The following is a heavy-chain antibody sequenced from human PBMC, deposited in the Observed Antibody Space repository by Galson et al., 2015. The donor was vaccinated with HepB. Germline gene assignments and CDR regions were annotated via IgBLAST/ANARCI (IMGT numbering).Heavy chain of an antibody. CDR3: ATAPRITMIVVVMGFGY. J-gene: IGHJ4*02. V-gene: IGHV1-24*01. Sequence: SVKVSCKVSGYTLTELSMHWVRQAPGKGLEWMGGFDPEDGETIYAQKFQGRVTMTEDTSTDTAYMELSSLRSEDTAVYYCATAPRITMIVVVMGFGYWGQGTLVTVSS. D-gene: IGHD3-22*01. CDR2: FDPEDGET. CDR1: GYTLTELS.